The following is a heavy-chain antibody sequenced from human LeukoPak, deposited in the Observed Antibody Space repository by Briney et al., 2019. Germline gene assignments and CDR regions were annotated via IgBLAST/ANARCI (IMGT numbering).Heavy chain of an antibody. CDR2: IYSGGST. J-gene: IGHJ4*02. CDR3: ARGYSSSWSDY. D-gene: IGHD6-13*01. Sequence: GGSLRLSCAASGFTVSSNYMSWVRQAPGKGLEWVSVIYSGGSTYYADSVKGRSTISRDNSKNTLYLQMNSLRAEDTAVYHCARGYSSSWSDYWGQGTLVTVSS. CDR1: GFTVSSNY. V-gene: IGHV3-53*01.